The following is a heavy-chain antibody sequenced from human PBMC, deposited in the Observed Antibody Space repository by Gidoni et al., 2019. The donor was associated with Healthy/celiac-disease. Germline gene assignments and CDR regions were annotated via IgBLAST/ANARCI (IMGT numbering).Heavy chain of an antibody. CDR2: IYYSGST. Sequence: QVQLQESGPGLVKPSQTLSLTCTVSGGSISSGGYYWSWIRQHPGKGLEWIGYIYYSGSTYYNPSLKSRVTISVDTSKNLFSLKLSSVTAADTAVYYCARDIGPAAIWAGAFDIWGQGTMVTVSS. CDR3: ARDIGPAAIWAGAFDI. CDR1: GGSISSGGYY. V-gene: IGHV4-31*03. D-gene: IGHD2-2*01. J-gene: IGHJ3*02.